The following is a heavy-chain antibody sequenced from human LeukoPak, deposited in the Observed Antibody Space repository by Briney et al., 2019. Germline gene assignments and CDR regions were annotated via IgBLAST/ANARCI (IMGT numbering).Heavy chain of an antibody. D-gene: IGHD3-16*01. CDR3: ARVPDWAYVPDY. Sequence: TSETLSLTCAVSGGSISSDRFYWTWVRQPAGKGLEWIRRIKSSNTNYNPSLKSRVSISLDTSTNQFSMKLSARAAADSAVYYCARVPDWAYVPDYWGQGTLVTVSS. CDR2: IKSSNT. J-gene: IGHJ4*02. V-gene: IGHV4-61*02. CDR1: GGSISSDRFY.